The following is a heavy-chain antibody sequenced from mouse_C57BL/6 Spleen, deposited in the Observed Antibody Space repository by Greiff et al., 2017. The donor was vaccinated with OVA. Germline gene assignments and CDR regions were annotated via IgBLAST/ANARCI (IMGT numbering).Heavy chain of an antibody. J-gene: IGHJ4*01. Sequence: EVKLVESGGGLVKPGGSLKLSCAASGFTFRDYGMHWVRQAPEKGLEWVAYISSGSSTIYYADTVKGRFTISRDNAKNTLFLQMTSLRSEDTAMYYCARPGYDEAMDYWGQGTSVTVSS. D-gene: IGHD2-2*01. V-gene: IGHV5-17*01. CDR2: ISSGSSTI. CDR3: ARPGYDEAMDY. CDR1: GFTFRDYG.